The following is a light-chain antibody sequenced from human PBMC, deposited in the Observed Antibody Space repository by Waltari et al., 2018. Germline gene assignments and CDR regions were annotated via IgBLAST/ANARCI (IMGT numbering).Light chain of an antibody. CDR2: AAS. J-gene: IGKJ1*01. V-gene: IGKV1-NL1*01. CDR3: QQYYDTPRT. Sequence: DIQMTQSPSSLSASVGHRVTITCRASQDIGNSLAWYQQKPGKAPKLLLYAASTLAGGVPSRFSGSGSGTAYTLTISSLQPEDFATYYCQQYYDTPRTFGLGTRVDIK. CDR1: QDIGNS.